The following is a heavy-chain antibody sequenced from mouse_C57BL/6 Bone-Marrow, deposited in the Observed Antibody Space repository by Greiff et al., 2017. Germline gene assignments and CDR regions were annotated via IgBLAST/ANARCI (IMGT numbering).Heavy chain of an antibody. V-gene: IGHV1-82*01. CDR3: ARKVGSSLYYFDY. D-gene: IGHD1-1*01. CDR1: GYAFSSSW. CDR2: IYPGDGDT. Sequence: QVQLQQSGPELVKPGASVKISCKASGYAFSSSWMNWVQQRPGKGLEWIGRIYPGDGDTNYNGKFKGKATLTADKSSSTAYMQLSSLTSEDSAVYYCARKVGSSLYYFDYWGQGTTLTGSS. J-gene: IGHJ2*01.